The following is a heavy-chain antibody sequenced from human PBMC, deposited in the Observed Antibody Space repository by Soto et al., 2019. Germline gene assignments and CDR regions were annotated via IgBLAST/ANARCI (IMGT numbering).Heavy chain of an antibody. CDR3: AHSPPWGGSGLIDY. CDR1: GFSLSTSGVG. Sequence: QITLKESGPTLVKPTQTLTLTCTFSGFSLSTSGVGVGWIRPPPGKALEWLALIYWDDDKRYSPSLKSSLTITKDTSKIRVGLTMTNMDPVDTATYYCAHSPPWGGSGLIDYWGQGTLVTVSS. J-gene: IGHJ4*02. V-gene: IGHV2-5*02. D-gene: IGHD6-19*01. CDR2: IYWDDDK.